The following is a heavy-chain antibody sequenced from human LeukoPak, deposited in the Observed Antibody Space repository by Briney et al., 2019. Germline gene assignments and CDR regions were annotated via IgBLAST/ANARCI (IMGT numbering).Heavy chain of an antibody. D-gene: IGHD3-22*01. CDR3: ASTYDSSGYYRFDY. J-gene: IGHJ4*02. CDR2: IYTSGST. V-gene: IGHV4-61*02. Sequence: SETLSLTCTVSGGSISSGSYYWSWIRQPAGKGLEWIGRIYTSGSTNYNPSLKSRVTISVDTSKNQFSLKLSSVTAADTAVYYCASTYDSSGYYRFDYWGQGTLVTVSS. CDR1: GGSISSGSYY.